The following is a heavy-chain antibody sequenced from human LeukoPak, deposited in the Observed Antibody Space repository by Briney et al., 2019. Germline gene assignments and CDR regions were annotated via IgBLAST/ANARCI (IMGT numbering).Heavy chain of an antibody. Sequence: GGSLRLSCAASGFTFSTYSMSWVRQAPGKGLEWVSVIYSGGSGGSAYYADSVKGRFIISRDNSKNTLYLQMNSLRAEDTAVYYCARDPLSYYYDSSGFDAFDVWGQGTMVTVSS. D-gene: IGHD3-22*01. CDR1: GFTFSTYS. CDR2: IYSGGSGGSA. J-gene: IGHJ3*01. CDR3: ARDPLSYYYDSSGFDAFDV. V-gene: IGHV3-66*01.